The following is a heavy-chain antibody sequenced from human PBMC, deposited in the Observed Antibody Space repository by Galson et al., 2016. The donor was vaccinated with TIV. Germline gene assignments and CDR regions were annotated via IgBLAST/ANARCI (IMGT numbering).Heavy chain of an antibody. CDR3: ARHLTTAGYFGMDV. CDR1: GFSVSDHY. CDR2: IYSGGST. D-gene: IGHD3-9*01. J-gene: IGHJ6*02. V-gene: IGHV3-66*04. Sequence: SLRLSCAASGFSVSDHYMSWVRQAPGKGLDWVSFIYSGGSTKYADSVKGRFTISGDSSKNTVFLQMNSLRAEDTAVYYCARHLTTAGYFGMDVWGQGTTVTVAS.